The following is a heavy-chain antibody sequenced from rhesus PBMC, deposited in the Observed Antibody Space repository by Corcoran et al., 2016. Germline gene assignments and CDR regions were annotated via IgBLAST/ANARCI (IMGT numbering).Heavy chain of an antibody. J-gene: IGHJ6*01. CDR2: ISNTGKTR. V-gene: IGHV3S4*01. D-gene: IGHD2-27*01. CDR1: GFTFSSYD. CDR3: TREYCSGIYCYGLDF. Sequence: EVQLVESGGGLVQHGGSLRLSCAASGFTFSSYDMSWVRQALGKGQEVVSYISNTGKTRYHADTVKARLTISRENAKNSPSRQINSLKTEDTAVYYCTREYCSGIYCYGLDFWGQGVVVTVSS.